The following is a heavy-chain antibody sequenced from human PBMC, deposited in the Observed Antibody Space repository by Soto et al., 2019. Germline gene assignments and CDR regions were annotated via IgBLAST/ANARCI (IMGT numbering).Heavy chain of an antibody. D-gene: IGHD6-13*01. CDR2: ISGTGGKT. J-gene: IGHJ4*02. Sequence: EVPLLESGGGLVQPGGSLRLSCAASGFTFSSYAMTWVRQAPGKGLEWVSGISGTGGKTYYADSVKGRFTISRDNSKNTLYLQLNSLRAVDTAVYYCVKAIAAAGLGYWGQGTLVTVSS. CDR3: VKAIAAAGLGY. CDR1: GFTFSSYA. V-gene: IGHV3-23*01.